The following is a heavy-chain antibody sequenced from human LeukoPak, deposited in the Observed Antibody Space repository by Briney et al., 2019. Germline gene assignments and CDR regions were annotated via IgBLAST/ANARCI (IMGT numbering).Heavy chain of an antibody. CDR1: GFTFSSYA. J-gene: IGHJ4*02. Sequence: PGGSLRLSCAASGFTFSSYAMHWVRQAPGKGLEWVAVISYDGSTKYYADSVKGRFTISRDNSKNTLYLQMNSLRADDTAVYNCARGSGGSLTAYFDYWGQGTLVTVSS. V-gene: IGHV3-30-3*01. D-gene: IGHD2-15*01. CDR2: ISYDGSTK. CDR3: ARGSGGSLTAYFDY.